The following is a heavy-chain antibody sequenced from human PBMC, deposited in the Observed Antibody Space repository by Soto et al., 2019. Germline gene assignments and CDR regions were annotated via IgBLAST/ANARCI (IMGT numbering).Heavy chain of an antibody. Sequence: PSETLSLTCTISGGSLRIDRYYWGWIRQPPGKGLEWIGSSFYTGSTYYNPSLKSRVTMSVDTSKKHFFPKLYSVTAADTAVYYCARHSPYSNAESNNWLDPWGQGTLVTVSS. CDR3: ARHSPYSNAESNNWLDP. CDR2: SFYTGST. CDR1: GGSLRIDRYY. V-gene: IGHV4-39*01. D-gene: IGHD4-4*01. J-gene: IGHJ5*02.